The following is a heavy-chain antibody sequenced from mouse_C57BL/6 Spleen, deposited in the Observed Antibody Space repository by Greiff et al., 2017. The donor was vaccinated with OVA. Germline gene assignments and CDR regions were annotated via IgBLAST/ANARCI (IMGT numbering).Heavy chain of an antibody. CDR1: GYTFTSYW. D-gene: IGHD2-1*01. J-gene: IGHJ2*01. CDR3: AREGYGNYTLDY. CDR2: IHPNSGST. Sequence: VQLQQPGAELVKPGASVKLSCKASGYTFTSYWMHWVKQRPGQGLEWIGMIHPNSGSTNYNEKFKSKATLTVDKSSSTAYMQLSSLTSEDSAVYYCAREGYGNYTLDYWGQGTTLTVSS. V-gene: IGHV1-64*01.